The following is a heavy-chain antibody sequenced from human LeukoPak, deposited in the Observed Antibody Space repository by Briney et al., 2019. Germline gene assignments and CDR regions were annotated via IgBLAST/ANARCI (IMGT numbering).Heavy chain of an antibody. Sequence: ASVKVSCKTSGGVFSDYPASWVRLAPGQGLEWMGGIIPVFGTTTYAPKFQGRVSLSIHESAGTAYMELSDLTFEDTAIYYCAGDFYGSGSYRPAFDYWGQGTLVTVSS. J-gene: IGHJ4*02. CDR1: GGVFSDYP. CDR3: AGDFYGSGSYRPAFDY. D-gene: IGHD3-10*01. V-gene: IGHV1-69*05. CDR2: IIPVFGTT.